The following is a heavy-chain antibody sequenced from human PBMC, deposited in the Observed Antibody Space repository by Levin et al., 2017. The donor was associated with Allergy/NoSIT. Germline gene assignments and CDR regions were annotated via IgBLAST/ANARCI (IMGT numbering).Heavy chain of an antibody. J-gene: IGHJ4*02. D-gene: IGHD3-3*01. CDR1: GFTFSSYW. V-gene: IGHV3-7*01. CDR3: AREGMYYDFWSGYPYYFDY. Sequence: GESLRISCAASGFTFSSYWMSWVRQAPGKGLEWVANIKQDGSEKYYVDSVKGRFTISRDNAKNSLYLQMNSLRAEDTAVYYCAREGMYYDFWSGYPYYFDYWGQGTLVTVSS. CDR2: IKQDGSEK.